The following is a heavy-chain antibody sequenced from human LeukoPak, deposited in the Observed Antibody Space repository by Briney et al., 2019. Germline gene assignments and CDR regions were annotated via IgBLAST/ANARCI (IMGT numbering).Heavy chain of an antibody. CDR1: GFTFSSYS. D-gene: IGHD3-3*01. Sequence: GGSLRLSCAASGFTFSSYSMNWVRQAPGKGLEWVSSISSSSSYIYYADSVKGRFTISRDNAKNSLYLQMNSLRAEDTAVYYCARVSLRFLEWLRGYFDYWGQGTLVTVSS. J-gene: IGHJ4*02. V-gene: IGHV3-21*01. CDR3: ARVSLRFLEWLRGYFDY. CDR2: ISSSSSYI.